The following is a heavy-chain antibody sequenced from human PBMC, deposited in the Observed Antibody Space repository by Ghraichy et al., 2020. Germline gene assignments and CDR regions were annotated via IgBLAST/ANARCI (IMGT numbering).Heavy chain of an antibody. J-gene: IGHJ6*02. V-gene: IGHV3-48*02. CDR2: ISSSGSTI. D-gene: IGHD4-23*01. Sequence: GESLNISCVGSGFTFSSYRMNWVRQSPGKGLEWLSCISSSGSTISYADSVKGRFTISRDNAQNSLYLQMNSLRDEDMAVYYCARASTVVRFFYYDGMDVWGQGTTVTVSS. CDR1: GFTFSSYR. CDR3: ARASTVVRFFYYDGMDV.